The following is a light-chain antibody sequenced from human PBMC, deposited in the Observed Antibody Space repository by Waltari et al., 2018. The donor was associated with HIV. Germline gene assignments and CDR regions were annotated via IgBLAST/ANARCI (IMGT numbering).Light chain of an antibody. CDR3: STQTGNDTLA. V-gene: IGLV2-14*03. J-gene: IGLJ2*01. Sequence: QSALTQPASVSGSPGQSVTLSCPGTASDFAPSHSPSWYQQHPANAPKVTIYRFTSRPSGRPPRFSGSKSGNTASLTICGLRAEDEALYYCSTQTGNDTLAFGGGTKLTVL. CDR1: ASDFAPSHS. CDR2: RFT.